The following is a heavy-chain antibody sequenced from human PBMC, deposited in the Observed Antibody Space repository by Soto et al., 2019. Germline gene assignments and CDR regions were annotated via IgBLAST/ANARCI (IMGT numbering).Heavy chain of an antibody. V-gene: IGHV1-18*01. CDR1: GYTFTSSG. D-gene: IGHD2-2*01. CDR3: ARRVVVRAATGKTWFDP. Sequence: QVQLVQSGAEVKKPGASVKVSCKASGYTFTSSGISWVRRAPGQGLEWMGWISAYNGNTNYAQKLQGRVSMTTDTPTSTAYIELRSLISDDTAVYYCARRVVVRAATGKTWFDPLGQGNHGTGSS. CDR2: ISAYNGNT. J-gene: IGHJ5*02.